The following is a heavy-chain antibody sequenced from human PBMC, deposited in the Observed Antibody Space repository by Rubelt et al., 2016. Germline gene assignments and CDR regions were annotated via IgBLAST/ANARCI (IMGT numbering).Heavy chain of an antibody. D-gene: IGHD1-14*01. CDR2: ISYDGSNK. CDR3: ARLNTGMSAMDV. J-gene: IGHJ6*02. Sequence: VQLLESGGGLVQPGGSLRLSCAASGFTFSSYAMSWVSQAPGKGLEWVAVISYDGSNKYYADSVKCRFTISRDNSNSTLSLQMNSLTAEDTAVYYCARLNTGMSAMDVWGQGTTVTVSS. V-gene: IGHV3-30*04. CDR1: GFTFSSYA.